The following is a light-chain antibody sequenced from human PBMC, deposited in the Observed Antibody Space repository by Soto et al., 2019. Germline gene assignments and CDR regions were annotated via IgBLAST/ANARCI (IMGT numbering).Light chain of an antibody. CDR3: SSSTSSSTR. V-gene: IGLV2-14*01. CDR1: SSDVGSYNY. Sequence: QAVVTQPASVSGSPGQSITISCTGTSSDVGSYNYVSWYQQHPGKAPKLMIYEVSDRPSGNSSRFSGSKSGNTASLTISGLHPEDEADYYFSSSTSSSTRFGTGTKLTVL. CDR2: EVS. J-gene: IGLJ1*01.